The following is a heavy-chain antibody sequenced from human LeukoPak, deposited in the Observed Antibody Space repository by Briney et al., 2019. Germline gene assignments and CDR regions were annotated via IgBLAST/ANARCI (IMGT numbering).Heavy chain of an antibody. J-gene: IGHJ6*03. D-gene: IGHD6-13*01. V-gene: IGHV1-8*01. CDR3: ARSYSSSWYNYYYYYYYMDV. Sequence: ASVKVSCKASGYTSTSYDINWVRQATGQGLEWMGWMNPNSGNTGYAQKFQGRVTMTRNTSISTAYMELSSLRSEDTAVYYCARSYSSSWYNYYYYYYYMDVWGKGTTVTISS. CDR1: GYTSTSYD. CDR2: MNPNSGNT.